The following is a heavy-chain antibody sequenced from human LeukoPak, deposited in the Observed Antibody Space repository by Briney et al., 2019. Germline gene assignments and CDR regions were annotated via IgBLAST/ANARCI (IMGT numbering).Heavy chain of an antibody. CDR1: GYTFTGYY. CDR3: ARVVECSSTSCYTSNAFDI. V-gene: IGHV1-2*02. J-gene: IGHJ3*02. Sequence: ASVTVSCKASGYTFTGYYMHWVRQAPGQGLEWMGWINPNSGGTNYAQKFQGRVTMTRDTSISTAYMELSRLRSDDTAVYYCARVVECSSTSCYTSNAFDIWGQGTMVTVSS. D-gene: IGHD2-2*02. CDR2: INPNSGGT.